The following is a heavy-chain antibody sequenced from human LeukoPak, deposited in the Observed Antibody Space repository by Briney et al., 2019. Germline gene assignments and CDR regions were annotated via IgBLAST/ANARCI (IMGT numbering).Heavy chain of an antibody. D-gene: IGHD2-21*01. CDR2: IIPIFGTA. CDR3: ARVVDDYYYYMDV. CDR1: GGTFSSYA. J-gene: IGHJ6*03. V-gene: IGHV1-69*05. Sequence: ASVKVSCKASGGTFSSYAISWVRQAPGQGLEWMGGIIPIFGTANYAQKFQGRVTITTDESTSTAYMELSSPRSEDTAVYYCARVVDDYYYYMDVWGKGTTVTVSS.